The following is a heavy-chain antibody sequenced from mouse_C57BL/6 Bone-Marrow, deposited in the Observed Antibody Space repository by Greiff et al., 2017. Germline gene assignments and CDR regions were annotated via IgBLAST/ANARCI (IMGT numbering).Heavy chain of an antibody. V-gene: IGHV5-6*01. CDR3: ERQGTYYYGSSRYGYFDV. J-gene: IGHJ1*03. Sequence: EVHLVESGGDLVKPGGSLKLSCAASGFTFSSYGMSWVRQTPDKRLEWVATISSGGSYPYYPDSVKGRFTLSRDNAKNTLYLQMSSLKSEDTDMYDWERQGTYYYGSSRYGYFDVWGTGTTVTVSS. CDR2: ISSGGSYP. CDR1: GFTFSSYG. D-gene: IGHD1-1*01.